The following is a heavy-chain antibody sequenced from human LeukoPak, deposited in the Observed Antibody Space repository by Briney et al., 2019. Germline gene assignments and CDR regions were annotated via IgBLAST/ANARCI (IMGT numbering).Heavy chain of an antibody. Sequence: SETLSLTCAVYGGSFSGYYWSWIRQPPGKGLEWIGEINHSGSTNYNPSLKSRVTISVDTSKNQFSLKLSSVTAADTAVDYCARRPPRDYYDNARAFDIWGQGTMVTVYS. D-gene: IGHD3-22*01. CDR2: INHSGST. V-gene: IGHV4-34*01. J-gene: IGHJ3*02. CDR1: GGSFSGYY. CDR3: ARRPPRDYYDNARAFDI.